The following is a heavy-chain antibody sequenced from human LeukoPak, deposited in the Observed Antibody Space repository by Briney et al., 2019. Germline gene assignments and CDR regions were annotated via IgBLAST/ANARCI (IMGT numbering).Heavy chain of an antibody. CDR3: ARMGAIAGASANPDY. V-gene: IGHV4-59*01. J-gene: IGHJ4*02. CDR2: IHYSGTT. CDR1: SGSISGYF. D-gene: IGHD4/OR15-4a*01. Sequence: SETLSLTCTVSSGSISGYFWSWIRQPPGKGLEWIGYIHYSGTTNYNPSLKSRVTMSVDTSKNQFSLKVSSVTAADTAVYYCARMGAIAGASANPDYWGQGTLVTVSS.